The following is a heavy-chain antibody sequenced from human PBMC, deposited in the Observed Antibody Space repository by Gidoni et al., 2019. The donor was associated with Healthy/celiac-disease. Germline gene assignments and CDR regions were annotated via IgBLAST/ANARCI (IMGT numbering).Heavy chain of an antibody. J-gene: IGHJ6*03. CDR2: ISGSGGST. V-gene: IGHV3-23*01. Sequence: EVQLLESGGGLVQPGGSLRLSWAASGFTFSSYAMSWVRQAPGKGLEWVSAISGSGGSTYYADSVKGRFTISRDNSKNTLYLQMNSLRAEDTAVYYCASSSLGYCSGGSCYERYYYYYYYMDVWGKGTTVTVSS. D-gene: IGHD2-15*01. CDR3: ASSSLGYCSGGSCYERYYYYYYYMDV. CDR1: GFTFSSYA.